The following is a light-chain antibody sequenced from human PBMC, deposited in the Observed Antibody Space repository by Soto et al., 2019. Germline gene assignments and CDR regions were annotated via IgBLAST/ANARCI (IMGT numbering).Light chain of an antibody. V-gene: IGLV2-23*01. CDR2: EGN. CDR1: SSDIGTYSF. J-gene: IGLJ3*02. CDR3: CSYTDGFSLL. Sequence: QSALTQPASVSGSPGQSITISCTGTSSDIGTYSFVSWYQHHPAKAPKLIIYEGNKRSSGVSNRFSGSRSGNTASLTISGLQAEDEADYYCCSYTDGFSLLFGGGTKLTVL.